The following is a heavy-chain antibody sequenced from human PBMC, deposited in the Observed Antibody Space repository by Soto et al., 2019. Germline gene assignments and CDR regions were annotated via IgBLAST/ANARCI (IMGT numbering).Heavy chain of an antibody. J-gene: IGHJ4*02. CDR1: GYTFTSYG. CDR3: ARTYYDILTGYLFDY. Sequence: QVQLVQSGAEVKKPGASVKVSCKASGYTFTSYGISWVRQAPGQGLEWMGWISAYNGNTNYAQKLQGRVTMTTDTSTSTAYMELRSLRSDDMAVYYCARTYYDILTGYLFDYWGQGTLVTVSS. V-gene: IGHV1-18*03. D-gene: IGHD3-9*01. CDR2: ISAYNGNT.